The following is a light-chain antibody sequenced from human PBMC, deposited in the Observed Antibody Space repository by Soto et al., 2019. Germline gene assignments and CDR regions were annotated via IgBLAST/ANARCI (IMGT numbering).Light chain of an antibody. Sequence: DIQMTQSPSTLSGSVGDRVTITCRASQTISSWLAWYQQKPGKAPKLLIYKASNLQSGVSSRFSGSGSGTEFTLTISSLQPDDFATYYCQDYNSWTFGQGTKVDI. V-gene: IGKV1-5*03. CDR2: KAS. CDR1: QTISSW. CDR3: QDYNSWT. J-gene: IGKJ1*01.